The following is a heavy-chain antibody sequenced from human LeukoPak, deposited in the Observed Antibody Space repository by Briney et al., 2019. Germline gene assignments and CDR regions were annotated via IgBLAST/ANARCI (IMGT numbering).Heavy chain of an antibody. CDR3: ARDPTYGEGSF. D-gene: IGHD4-17*01. CDR2: IYYSGST. V-gene: IGHV4-59*12. CDR1: GGSISSYY. J-gene: IGHJ4*02. Sequence: SETLSLTCTVSGGSISSYYWSWIRQPPGKGLEWIGYIYYSGSTYYNPSLKSRVTISVDTSKNQFSLKLSSVTAADTAVYYCARDPTYGEGSFWGQGTLVTVSS.